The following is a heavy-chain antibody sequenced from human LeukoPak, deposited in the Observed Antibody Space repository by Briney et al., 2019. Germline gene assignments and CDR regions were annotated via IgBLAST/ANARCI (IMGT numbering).Heavy chain of an antibody. CDR2: IYYSGST. CDR1: GGSISSYY. V-gene: IGHV4-59*01. Sequence: SETLSLTCTVSGGSISSYYWSWIRQPAGKGLEWIGYIYYSGSTNYNPSLKSRLTMSVDTSKNEFSLKLTSVTAADTAVYYCARQEDLKFDYWGQGTLVTVSS. CDR3: ARQEDLKFDY. J-gene: IGHJ4*02.